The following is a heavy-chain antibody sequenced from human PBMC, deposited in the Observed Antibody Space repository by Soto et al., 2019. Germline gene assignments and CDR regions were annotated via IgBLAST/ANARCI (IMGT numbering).Heavy chain of an antibody. J-gene: IGHJ6*04. CDR1: GLTLQDYA. CDR3: GKDISPGGMDV. Sequence: EVQLVESGGGLVQPGGSLRLSCAGSGLTLQDYAMHWVRQAPGKGLEWVSGIYYSSDRIDYADSVKGRFTISRDNARDSLYLQMNSLRTEDTAFYYCGKDISPGGMDVWGRGIMVTVSS. CDR2: IYYSSDRI. V-gene: IGHV3-9*01.